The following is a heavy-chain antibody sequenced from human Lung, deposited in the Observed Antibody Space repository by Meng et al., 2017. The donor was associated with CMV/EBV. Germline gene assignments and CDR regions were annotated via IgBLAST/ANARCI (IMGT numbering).Heavy chain of an antibody. CDR3: AGLLPSGKYVHHWFDP. D-gene: IGHD3-10*02. J-gene: IGHJ5*01. Sequence: SQTLXLTXAVSGGVINVYYWSWIRQPPGKGLEWVGSISYDGTTSYNPSLNSRVTISLDTSKSQFSLKLTSVTAADTALYYCAGLLPSGKYVHHWFDPWGQGXLVTFSS. V-gene: IGHV4-59*12. CDR2: ISYDGTT. CDR1: GGVINVYY.